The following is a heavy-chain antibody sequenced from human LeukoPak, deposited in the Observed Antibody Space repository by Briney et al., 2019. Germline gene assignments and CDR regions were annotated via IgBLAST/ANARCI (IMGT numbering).Heavy chain of an antibody. V-gene: IGHV4-61*05. J-gene: IGHJ4*02. CDR3: ATSYGSGSYFDY. D-gene: IGHD3-10*01. Sequence: SETLSLTCTVSGGSISSSSYYWGWIRQPPGKGLEWIGYIYYKGNTNYNPSLKSRVTISVDTSKNQFSLKLRSVTAADTAVYYCATSYGSGSYFDYWGQGTLVTVSS. CDR1: GGSISSSSYY. CDR2: IYYKGNT.